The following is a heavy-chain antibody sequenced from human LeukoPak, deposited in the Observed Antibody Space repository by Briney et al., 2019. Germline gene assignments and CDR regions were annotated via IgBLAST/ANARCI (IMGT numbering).Heavy chain of an antibody. CDR2: MYHSGST. Sequence: RSSETLSLTCSVSGYSISSAYYWGWIRQPPGKGLEWIGTMYHSGSTNYNPSLKSRVTISVDTSMNQFSLKLSSVTAADTAVYFCARGFRGDNFDYWGQGTLVTVSS. V-gene: IGHV4-38-2*02. J-gene: IGHJ4*02. D-gene: IGHD7-27*01. CDR1: GYSISSAYY. CDR3: ARGFRGDNFDY.